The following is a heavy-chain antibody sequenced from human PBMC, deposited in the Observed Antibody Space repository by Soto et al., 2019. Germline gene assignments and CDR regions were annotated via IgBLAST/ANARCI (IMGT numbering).Heavy chain of an antibody. D-gene: IGHD6-13*01. J-gene: IGHJ2*01. V-gene: IGHV1-69*02. CDR1: GGTFSSYT. Sequence: SVKVSCKASGGTFSSYTISWVRQAPGQGLEWMGRIIPILGIANYAQKFQGRVTITADKSTSTAYMELSSLRSEDTAVYYCARAIAAAGPTNWYFDLWGRGTLVTVSS. CDR2: IIPILGIA. CDR3: ARAIAAAGPTNWYFDL.